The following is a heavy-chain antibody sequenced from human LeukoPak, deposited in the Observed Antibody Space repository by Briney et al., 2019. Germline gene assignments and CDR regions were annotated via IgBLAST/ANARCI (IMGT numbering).Heavy chain of an antibody. CDR2: IRYDGSNK. V-gene: IGHV3-30*02. CDR3: AKDARYATILDY. D-gene: IGHD5-12*01. J-gene: IGHJ4*02. Sequence: GGSLRLSCAASGFTFSSYGMHWVRQAPGKGLEWVAFIRYDGSNKYYADSVKGRFTISRDNSKNTLYLQMNSLRAEDTAVYYCAKDARYATILDYWGQGTLDTVSS. CDR1: GFTFSSYG.